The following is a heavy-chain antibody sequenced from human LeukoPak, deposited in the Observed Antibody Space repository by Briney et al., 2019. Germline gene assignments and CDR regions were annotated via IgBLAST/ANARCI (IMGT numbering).Heavy chain of an antibody. CDR2: MNPNSGNT. J-gene: IGHJ4*02. CDR1: GYTFTSYD. D-gene: IGHD3-10*01. V-gene: IGHV1-8*01. CDR3: ARGQSVLLWFGELLATLYDY. Sequence: GASVKVSCKASGYTFTSYDINWVRQATGQGLEWMGWMNPNSGNTTYAQKFQGRVTMTRNTSISTAYMELSSLRSEDTAVYYCARGQSVLLWFGELLATLYDYWGQGTLVTVSS.